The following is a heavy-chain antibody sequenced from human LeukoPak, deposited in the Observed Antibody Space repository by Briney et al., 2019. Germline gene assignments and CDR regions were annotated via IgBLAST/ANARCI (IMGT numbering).Heavy chain of an antibody. CDR3: ASVPTYYYGSGSYFDY. CDR2: LIPIFGTA. Sequence: SVKVSCKASGGTFSSYAISWVRQAPGQGLEWMGGLIPIFGTANYAQKFQGRVTITTDESTSIAYMELSSLRSEDTAVYYCASVPTYYYGSGSYFDYWGQGTLVTVSS. CDR1: GGTFSSYA. J-gene: IGHJ4*02. V-gene: IGHV1-69*05. D-gene: IGHD3-10*01.